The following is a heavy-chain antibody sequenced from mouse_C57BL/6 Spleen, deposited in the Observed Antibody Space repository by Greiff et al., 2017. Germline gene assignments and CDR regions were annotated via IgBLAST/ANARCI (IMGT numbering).Heavy chain of an antibody. Sequence: VQLQQSGAELARPGASVKLSCKASGYTFTSYGISWVKQRTGQGLEWIGEIYPRSGNTYYNEKFKGKATLTADKSSSTAYMALRSLTSEDSAVYFCAREREGTTAFDYWGQGTTLTVSS. CDR3: AREREGTTAFDY. J-gene: IGHJ2*01. V-gene: IGHV1-81*01. CDR1: GYTFTSYG. D-gene: IGHD1-2*01. CDR2: IYPRSGNT.